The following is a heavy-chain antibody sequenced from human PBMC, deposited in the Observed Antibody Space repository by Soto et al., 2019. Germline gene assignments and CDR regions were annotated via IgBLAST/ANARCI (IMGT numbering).Heavy chain of an antibody. J-gene: IGHJ6*02. CDR3: AMGPYYYDSSGPQSYYYGMDV. Sequence: GESLKISCKGSGYSFTSYWIGWVRQMPGKGLEWMGIIYPGDSDTRYSPSFQGQVTISADKSISTAYLQWSSLKASDTAMYYCAMGPYYYDSSGPQSYYYGMDVWGQGTTVTAP. V-gene: IGHV5-51*01. CDR1: GYSFTSYW. D-gene: IGHD3-22*01. CDR2: IYPGDSDT.